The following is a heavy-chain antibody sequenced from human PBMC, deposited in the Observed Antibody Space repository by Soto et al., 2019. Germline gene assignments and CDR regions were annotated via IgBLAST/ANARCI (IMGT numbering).Heavy chain of an antibody. J-gene: IGHJ6*02. CDR1: GYTFTSYA. CDR2: INAGNGNT. Sequence: ASVKVSCKASGYTFTSYAMHWVRQAPGQKIEWMGWINAGNGNTKYSQKFQGRVTIIRDTAASTAYMELSSLRSEDTAVYYCASRQVVAGTNDYYYGMDVWGQGTTVTVSS. D-gene: IGHD6-19*01. V-gene: IGHV1-3*01. CDR3: ASRQVVAGTNDYYYGMDV.